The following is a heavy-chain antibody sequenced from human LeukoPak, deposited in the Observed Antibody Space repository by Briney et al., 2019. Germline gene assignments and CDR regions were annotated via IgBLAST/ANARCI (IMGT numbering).Heavy chain of an antibody. D-gene: IGHD4-11*01. J-gene: IGHJ4*02. CDR2: IYPADSYT. CDR3: ARTHSNYMIDY. Sequence: GESLKISCESSGYSFTSYWIGWVRQMPGKGLEWMGIIYPADSYTKYSPSFQGQVTISADKSISTAYLQWSSLKASDTAMFYCARTHSNYMIDYWGQGTLVTVSS. CDR1: GYSFTSYW. V-gene: IGHV5-51*01.